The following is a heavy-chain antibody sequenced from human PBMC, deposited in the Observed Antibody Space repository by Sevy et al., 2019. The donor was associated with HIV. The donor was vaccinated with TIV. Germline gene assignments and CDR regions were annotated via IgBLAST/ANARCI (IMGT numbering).Heavy chain of an antibody. CDR1: GFTFSSYW. D-gene: IGHD1-1*01. Sequence: GGSLRLSCAASGFTFSSYWMHWVRQAPGKGLVWVSRINSDGSSTSYADSVKGRFTITRDNARNTLYRQMNSLRAEDTAVYYCARGPGYIRAWGQGTTVTVSS. J-gene: IGHJ6*02. V-gene: IGHV3-74*01. CDR3: ARGPGYIRA. CDR2: INSDGSST.